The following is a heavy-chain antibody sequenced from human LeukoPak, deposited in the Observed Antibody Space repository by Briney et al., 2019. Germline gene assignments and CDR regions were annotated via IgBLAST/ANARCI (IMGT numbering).Heavy chain of an antibody. Sequence: SETLSLTCTVSGDSISSYYWSWIRQPAGKGLEWIGRIYASGSTNYNPSLKSRVTMSLDTSKNQFSLNLSSVTAADTAVYYCARKALPGNWFDPWSQGTLVTLSS. CDR3: ARKALPGNWFDP. J-gene: IGHJ5*02. CDR1: GDSISSYY. V-gene: IGHV4-4*07. CDR2: IYASGST.